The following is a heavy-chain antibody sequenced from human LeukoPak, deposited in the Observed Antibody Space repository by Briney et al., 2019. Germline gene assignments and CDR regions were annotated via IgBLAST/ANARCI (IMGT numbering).Heavy chain of an antibody. V-gene: IGHV3-53*01. D-gene: IGHD3-10*01. CDR3: ARNYGSGSYFNAWIDY. J-gene: IGHJ4*02. CDR1: GFTFSSYW. Sequence: GGSLRLSCAASGFTFSSYWMHWVRQAPGTGLEWVSIIYSSGRTDYADSVKGRFTISRDNSKNTLYLQMNSLRAEDTAMYYCARNYGSGSYFNAWIDYWGQGTLVTVSS. CDR2: IYSSGRT.